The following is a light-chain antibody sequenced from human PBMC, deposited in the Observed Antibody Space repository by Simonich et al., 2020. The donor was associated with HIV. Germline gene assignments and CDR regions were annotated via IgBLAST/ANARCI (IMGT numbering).Light chain of an antibody. J-gene: IGKJ4*01. CDR1: QSVSSY. Sequence: EIVMTQSPATLSVSPGERATLSCRASQSVSSYLAWYQQKPGQAPRLLIYDASNRATGVPARFSGSGSGTDFTLTISSTQSEDFAVYYCQQYNNWPPLTFGGGTKVEIK. CDR3: QQYNNWPPLT. CDR2: DAS. V-gene: IGKV3D-15*01.